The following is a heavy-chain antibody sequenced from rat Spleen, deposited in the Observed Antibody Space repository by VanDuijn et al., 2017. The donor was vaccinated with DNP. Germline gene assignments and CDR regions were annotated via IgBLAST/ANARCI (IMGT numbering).Heavy chain of an antibody. D-gene: IGHD1-11*01. CDR2: INPDGSAT. J-gene: IGHJ2*01. V-gene: IGHV5-58*01. CDR1: GFTFSSYW. CDR3: ARDQGE. Sequence: EVQLVESGGGLVQPGNSLKLSCAASGFTFSSYWMFWVRQAPGEGLEWVASINPDGSATYYLVSVKGRFTVSRDNAEDTVYLQMNSLRSEDTATYYCARDQGEGGQGVMVTVSS.